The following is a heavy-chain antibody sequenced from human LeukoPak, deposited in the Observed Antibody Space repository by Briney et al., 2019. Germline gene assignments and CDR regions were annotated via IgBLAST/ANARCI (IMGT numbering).Heavy chain of an antibody. CDR3: AKGASGRVIVYCFDY. Sequence: PGGSLRLSCAASGFTFDDYAMHWVRQAPGKGLEWVSGISWNSGSIGYADSVKGRFTISRDNAKNSLYLQMNSLRAEDTALYYCAKGASGRVIVYCFDYWGQGTLVTVSS. J-gene: IGHJ4*02. V-gene: IGHV3-9*01. CDR1: GFTFDDYA. D-gene: IGHD2-21*01. CDR2: ISWNSGSI.